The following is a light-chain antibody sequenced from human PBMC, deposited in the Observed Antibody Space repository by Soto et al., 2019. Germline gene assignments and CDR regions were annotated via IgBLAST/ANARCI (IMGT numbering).Light chain of an antibody. V-gene: IGLV1-40*01. CDR1: SSNIGSGYD. CDR2: GNS. CDR3: QSYDSRLSGSRV. J-gene: IGLJ3*02. Sequence: QAVVTQPQSVSGAPGQRVTISCTGSSSNIGSGYDVHGYQQLPVTAPKLLIYGNSHRPSGFTDRFSGSKSGTSASLAITGVQGWDEADYYCQSYDSRLSGSRVFGGGTQLTVL.